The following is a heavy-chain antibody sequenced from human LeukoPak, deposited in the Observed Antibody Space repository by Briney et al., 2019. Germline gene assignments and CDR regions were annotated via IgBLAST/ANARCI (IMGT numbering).Heavy chain of an antibody. CDR1: GFTVSSNY. D-gene: IGHD3-22*01. V-gene: IGHV3-21*01. CDR2: ISSSSSYI. CDR3: ARDRDYESLFDY. Sequence: GGSLRLSCAASGFTVSSNYMSWVRQAPGKGLEWVSSISSSSSYIYYADSVKGRFTISRDNAKNSPYLQMNSLRAEDTAVYYCARDRDYESLFDYWGQGTLVTVSS. J-gene: IGHJ4*02.